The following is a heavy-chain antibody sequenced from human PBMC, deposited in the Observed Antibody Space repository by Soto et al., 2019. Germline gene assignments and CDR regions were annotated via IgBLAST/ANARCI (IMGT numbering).Heavy chain of an antibody. CDR2: IYYSGST. V-gene: IGHV4-31*03. D-gene: IGHD2-2*01. CDR1: GGSISSGGYY. CDR3: ARGECSSTSCSMAFDI. J-gene: IGHJ3*02. Sequence: SETLSLTCTVSGGSISSGGYYWSWIRQHPGKGLEWIGYIYYSGSTYYNPSLKSRVTISVDTSKNQFSLKLSSVTAADTAVYYCARGECSSTSCSMAFDIWGQGTMVTVSS.